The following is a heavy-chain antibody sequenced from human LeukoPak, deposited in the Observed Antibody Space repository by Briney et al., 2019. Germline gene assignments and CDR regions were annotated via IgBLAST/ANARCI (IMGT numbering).Heavy chain of an antibody. CDR2: INPSSGST. Sequence: ASVKVSCKASGYTFTSYGISWVRQAPGRGLEWMGIINPSSGSTSYAQKFQGRVTMTRDTSTSTVYLELSRLRSEDTAVYFCARVVPRYYDTSGANWFDPWGQGTLVTVSS. J-gene: IGHJ5*02. D-gene: IGHD3-22*01. CDR1: GYTFTSYG. V-gene: IGHV1-46*01. CDR3: ARVVPRYYDTSGANWFDP.